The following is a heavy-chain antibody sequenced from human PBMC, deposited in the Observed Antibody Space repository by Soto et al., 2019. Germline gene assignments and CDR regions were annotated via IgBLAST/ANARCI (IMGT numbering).Heavy chain of an antibody. CDR3: AASIFYYGMDV. CDR1: GFSISSYW. J-gene: IGHJ6*02. Sequence: GESLKISCKGSGFSISSYWLGWVRQMPGQGLEWMGIIFPGDPDVRYNPSFQGQATISADTSITTTYLQWSSLKASDTAIYYCAASIFYYGMDVWGQGTTVTVSS. V-gene: IGHV5-51*01. CDR2: IFPGDPDV.